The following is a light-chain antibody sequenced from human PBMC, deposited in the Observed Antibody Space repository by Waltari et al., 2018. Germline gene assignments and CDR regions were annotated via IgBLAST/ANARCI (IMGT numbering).Light chain of an antibody. J-gene: IGKJ3*01. Sequence: EIVMTQSPATLSVSPGEGATLSCRASQSINTNLAWYQQKPGQPPRLLIFGASTRATGIPDRFSGSGSGTEFTLTISSLQSEDFAAYFCQHYNNWPLTFGPGTKVDIK. CDR3: QHYNNWPLT. CDR1: QSINTN. CDR2: GAS. V-gene: IGKV3-15*01.